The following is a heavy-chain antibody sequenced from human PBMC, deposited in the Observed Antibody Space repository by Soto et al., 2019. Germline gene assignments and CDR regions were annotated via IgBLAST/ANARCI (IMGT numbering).Heavy chain of an antibody. D-gene: IGHD1-7*01. CDR2: IYRAGST. CDR1: GGSFTSNNW. J-gene: IGHJ4*02. CDR3: ASRDPGTSVDY. V-gene: IGHV4-4*02. Sequence: PSETLSLTCAVSGGSFTSNNWWTWVRQPPGQGLEWIGEIYRAGSTNYNPSLKSRVTISLDKSENQFSLKVTSLTAADTAVYYCASRDPGTSVDYWGQGTLVTVSS.